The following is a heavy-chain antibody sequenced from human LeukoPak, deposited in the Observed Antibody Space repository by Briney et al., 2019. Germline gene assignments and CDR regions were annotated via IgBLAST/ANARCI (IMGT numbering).Heavy chain of an antibody. CDR2: ISWNSGSI. CDR3: AKDDTGGSGSYFQS. J-gene: IGHJ4*02. CDR1: GFTFDDYA. D-gene: IGHD3-10*01. Sequence: PGGSLRLSCAASGFTFDDYAMHWVRQTPGKGLEGVSGISWNSGSIVYVDSVKGRFTISRDNAKNSLYLQMNSLRAEDTALYYCAKDDTGGSGSYFQSWGQGTLVTVSS. V-gene: IGHV3-9*01.